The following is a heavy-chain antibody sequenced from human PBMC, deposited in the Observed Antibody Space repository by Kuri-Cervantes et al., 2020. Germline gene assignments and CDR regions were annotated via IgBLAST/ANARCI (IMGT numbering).Heavy chain of an antibody. CDR1: GGSISSGDYY. CDR3: ARGPYYYDSSGYYYTILFDY. J-gene: IGHJ4*02. CDR2: IYYSGST. D-gene: IGHD3-22*01. V-gene: IGHV4-30-4*01. Sequence: SETLSLTCTVSGGSISSGDYYWSWIRQPPGKGLEWIGYIYYSGSTYYNPSLKSRVTISVDRSKNQFSLKLSSVTAADTAVYYCARGPYYYDSSGYYYTILFDYWGQGTLVTVSS.